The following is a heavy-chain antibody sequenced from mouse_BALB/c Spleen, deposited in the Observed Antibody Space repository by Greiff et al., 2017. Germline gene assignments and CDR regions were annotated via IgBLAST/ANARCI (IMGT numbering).Heavy chain of an antibody. Sequence: EVKLQESGPGLVKPSQSLSLTCTVTGYSITSDYAWNWIRQFPGNKLEWMGYISYSGSTSYNPSLKSRISITRDTSKNQFFLQLNSVTTEDTATYYCARSMIRAMDYWGQGTSVTVSS. CDR1: GYSITSDYA. CDR3: ARSMIRAMDY. CDR2: ISYSGST. V-gene: IGHV3-2*02. D-gene: IGHD2-4*01. J-gene: IGHJ4*01.